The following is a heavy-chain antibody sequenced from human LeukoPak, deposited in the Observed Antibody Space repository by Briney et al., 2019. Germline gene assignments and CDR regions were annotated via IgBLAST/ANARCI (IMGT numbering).Heavy chain of an antibody. Sequence: GGSLRLSCAASGFTFSSYGMHWVRQAPGKGLEWVAFIRYDGSNKYYADSVKGRFTIPRDNSKNTLYLQMNSLRAEDTAVYYCANSGGDCSSTSCYPLDYWGQGTLVTVSS. CDR3: ANSGGDCSSTSCYPLDY. J-gene: IGHJ4*02. V-gene: IGHV3-30*02. D-gene: IGHD2-2*01. CDR2: IRYDGSNK. CDR1: GFTFSSYG.